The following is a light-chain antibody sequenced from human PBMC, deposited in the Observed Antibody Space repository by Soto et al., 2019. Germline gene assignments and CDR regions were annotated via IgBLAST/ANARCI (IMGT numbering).Light chain of an antibody. CDR3: MQALQTPPWT. CDR2: LGS. Sequence: DIVMTQSPLSLPVTPGEPASISCRSSQSLLHSNGYNYLDWYLQKPGQSPQLLIYLGSNRASGVADRFSGRGSGTDFTLKISRVEAADVGVYYCMQALQTPPWTFGQGTEVEIK. V-gene: IGKV2-28*01. CDR1: QSLLHSNGYNY. J-gene: IGKJ1*01.